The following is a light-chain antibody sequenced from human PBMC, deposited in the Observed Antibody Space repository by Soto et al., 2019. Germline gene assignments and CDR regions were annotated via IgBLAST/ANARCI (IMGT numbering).Light chain of an antibody. Sequence: QSVLTQPPSVSAAPGQKVTISCSGSSSNIGNNYVSWYQQLPGTAPKLLIYDNNKRPSGIPDRFSYSKSGTSATLAITGLQTGDEADYYCGTWDSSLSAYVFGTGTKVTVL. V-gene: IGLV1-51*01. J-gene: IGLJ1*01. CDR3: GTWDSSLSAYV. CDR1: SSNIGNNY. CDR2: DNN.